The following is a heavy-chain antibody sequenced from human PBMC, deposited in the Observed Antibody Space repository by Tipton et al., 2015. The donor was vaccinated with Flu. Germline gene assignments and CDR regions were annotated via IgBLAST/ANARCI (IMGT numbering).Heavy chain of an antibody. J-gene: IGHJ4*02. CDR2: IDTSGST. Sequence: TLSLTCTVSGGSISSYYWSWIRQPAGKGLEWIGRIDTSGSTNYNPSLKSRVTISVDTSKSQFSLMLRSVTAADTAVYYCARLSYYDVDLKNFYFDYWGQGALVTVSS. CDR3: ARLSYYDVDLKNFYFDY. D-gene: IGHD3-10*02. V-gene: IGHV4-4*07. CDR1: GGSISSYY.